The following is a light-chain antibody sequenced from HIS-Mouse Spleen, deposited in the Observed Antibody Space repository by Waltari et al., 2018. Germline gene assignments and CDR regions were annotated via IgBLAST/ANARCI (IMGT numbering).Light chain of an antibody. CDR2: DVS. J-gene: IGLJ2*01. Sequence: QSALTQPASVSGSPGQSITIPCTGTSRYVGGYNYVPWYQQHPGKAPKLMIYDVSYRPSGVSNRFSGSKSGNTASLTISGLQAEDEADYYCSSYTSSSTSVVFGGGTKLTVL. CDR1: SRYVGGYNY. CDR3: SSYTSSSTSVV. V-gene: IGLV2-14*03.